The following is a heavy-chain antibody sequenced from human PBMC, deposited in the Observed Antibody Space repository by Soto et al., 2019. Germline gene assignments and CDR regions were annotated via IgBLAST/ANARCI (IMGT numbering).Heavy chain of an antibody. CDR2: FDPENGKT. Sequence: ASVKVSCKASGYTFTSYYMHWVRQAPGKGLEWMGGFDPENGKTTYAQKFQGRVTMTTDTSTSTAYMELRSLRSDDTAMYYCATRSPPFDYWCQGTRVTVPS. J-gene: IGHJ4*02. CDR3: ATRSPPFDY. V-gene: IGHV1-18*04. CDR1: GYTFTSYY.